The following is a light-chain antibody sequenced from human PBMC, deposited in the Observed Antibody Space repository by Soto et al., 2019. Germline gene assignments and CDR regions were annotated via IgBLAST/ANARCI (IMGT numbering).Light chain of an antibody. CDR2: TAS. J-gene: IGKJ5*01. CDR1: QGISSR. V-gene: IGKV1-12*01. Sequence: DIQMTQSPSSVSASVGDRVTITCRASQGISSRLAWYQQKPGKAPKLLIYTASSLQSGVPSRLSGSGSETDFTLTISSLQPEDFAVYYCQQHGTSPITFGQGTRLEIK. CDR3: QQHGTSPIT.